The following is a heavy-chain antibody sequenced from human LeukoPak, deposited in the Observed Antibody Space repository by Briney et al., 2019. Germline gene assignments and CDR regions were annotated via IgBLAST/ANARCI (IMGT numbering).Heavy chain of an antibody. J-gene: IGHJ4*02. CDR2: ISYDGSNK. CDR1: GFTFSRYA. V-gene: IGHV3-30*01. CDR3: ARPKYSGSYFHY. D-gene: IGHD1-26*01. Sequence: PGGSLRLSCAASGFTFSRYAMHWVRQAPGKGLEWVAVISYDGSNKYYADSVKGRFTISRDNSKNTLYLQMNSLRAEDTAVYYCARPKYSGSYFHYWGQGTLVTVSS.